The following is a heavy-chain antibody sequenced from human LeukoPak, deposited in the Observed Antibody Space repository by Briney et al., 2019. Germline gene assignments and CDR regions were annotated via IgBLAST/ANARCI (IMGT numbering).Heavy chain of an antibody. V-gene: IGHV4-59*04. Sequence: TSETLSLTCTVSGGSISSYYWSWIRQPPGKRLEWIGSIYPSGSTFYNPSLKSRVTMSVDMSRNQFSLKLSSMTAADTAVYYCARHSSGRGWFDPWGQGTLVTVSS. CDR2: IYPSGST. J-gene: IGHJ5*02. D-gene: IGHD6-19*01. CDR1: GGSISSYY. CDR3: ARHSSGRGWFDP.